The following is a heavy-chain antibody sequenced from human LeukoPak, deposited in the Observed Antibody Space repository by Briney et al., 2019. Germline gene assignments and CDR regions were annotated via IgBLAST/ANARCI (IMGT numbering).Heavy chain of an antibody. J-gene: IGHJ4*02. CDR2: IYTGGET. V-gene: IGHV3-53*01. Sequence: PGGTLRLSCGVSGYIVSRNYMSWVPHAPGKGLEWGSIIYTGGETYYADSAQGRFTISRDNSNNTLYLQMNSLRAEDKGMDYCARDRRYSSSWYFWNWGQGTLVTVSS. D-gene: IGHD6-13*01. CDR3: ARDRRYSSSWYFWN. CDR1: GYIVSRNY.